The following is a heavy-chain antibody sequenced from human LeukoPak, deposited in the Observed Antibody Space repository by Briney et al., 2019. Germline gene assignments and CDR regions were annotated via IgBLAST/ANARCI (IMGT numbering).Heavy chain of an antibody. J-gene: IGHJ3*02. D-gene: IGHD3-22*01. V-gene: IGHV4-38-2*01. CDR1: GYSISSGHY. CDR2: IYYSGST. Sequence: SETLSLTCAVSGYSISSGHYWGWIRQPPGKGLEWIGYIYYSGSTYYNPSLKSRVTISVDTSKNQFSLKLSSVTAADTAVYYCAIGDSQGAFDIWGQGTMVTVSS. CDR3: AIGDSQGAFDI.